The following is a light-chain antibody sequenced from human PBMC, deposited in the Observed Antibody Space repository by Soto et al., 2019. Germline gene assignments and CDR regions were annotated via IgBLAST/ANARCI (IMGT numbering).Light chain of an antibody. V-gene: IGLV2-14*01. CDR3: SSFTSRFTFV. Sequence: QSALTQPASVSGSPGQSITISCTGTSGDIGGYNYVSWYQQHPGKAPKLLISEVTNRPSGVSNRFSGSKSGNTASLTISGLQAEDEADYYCSSFTSRFTFVFGTGTKLTVL. J-gene: IGLJ1*01. CDR1: SGDIGGYNY. CDR2: EVT.